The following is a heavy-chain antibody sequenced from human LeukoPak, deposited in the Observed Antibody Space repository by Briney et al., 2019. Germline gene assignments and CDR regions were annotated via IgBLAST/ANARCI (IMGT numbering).Heavy chain of an antibody. V-gene: IGHV4-34*01. D-gene: IGHD6-19*01. Sequence: PSETLSLTCAVYGGSFSGYYWSWIRQPPGKGLEWIGEINHSGSTNYNPSLKSRVTISVDTSKNQFSLKLSSVIAADTAVYYCARGHSSGWFGFDYWGQGTLVTVSS. CDR3: ARGHSSGWFGFDY. CDR2: INHSGST. CDR1: GGSFSGYY. J-gene: IGHJ4*02.